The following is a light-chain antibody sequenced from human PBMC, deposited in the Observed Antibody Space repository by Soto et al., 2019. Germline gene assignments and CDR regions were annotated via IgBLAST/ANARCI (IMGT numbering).Light chain of an antibody. J-gene: IGKJ1*01. V-gene: IGKV3-20*01. CDR3: QQYGSSGT. CDR1: QSVSTY. CDR2: GAS. Sequence: TVLTQSPATLSLSPGEGATLSCRASQSVSTYLAWYQQKPGQAPRLLIYGASNRATGIPDRSSGSGSGTDFTLTISRLEPEDFAVYYCQQYGSSGTFGQGTKVDIK.